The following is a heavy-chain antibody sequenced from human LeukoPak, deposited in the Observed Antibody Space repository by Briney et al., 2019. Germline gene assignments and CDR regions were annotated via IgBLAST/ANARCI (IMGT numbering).Heavy chain of an antibody. Sequence: GGSLRLSCAASGFTFTDNALSWFRQAPGKGLEWVSDIRGGGDTYYAESVKGRFTISRDNSKNTLYLQMNSLRAEDTALYYASGHGSNSYWGQGTLVTVSS. CDR3: SGHGSNSY. J-gene: IGHJ4*02. CDR2: IRGGGDT. CDR1: GFTFTDNA. V-gene: IGHV3-23*01. D-gene: IGHD6-13*01.